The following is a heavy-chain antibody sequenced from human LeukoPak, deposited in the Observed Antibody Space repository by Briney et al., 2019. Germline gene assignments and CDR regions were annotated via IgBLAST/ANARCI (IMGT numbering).Heavy chain of an antibody. CDR1: GFTFSSYE. J-gene: IGHJ4*02. CDR3: ARAGPQDSSGYYRYYFDY. V-gene: IGHV3-48*03. CDR2: ISSSGSTI. Sequence: PGGSLRLSCAASGFTFSSYEMNWVRQGPGKGLEWVSYISSSGSTIYYADSVKGRFTISRDNAKNSLYLQMNSLRAEDTAVYYCARAGPQDSSGYYRYYFDYWGQGTLVTVSS. D-gene: IGHD3-22*01.